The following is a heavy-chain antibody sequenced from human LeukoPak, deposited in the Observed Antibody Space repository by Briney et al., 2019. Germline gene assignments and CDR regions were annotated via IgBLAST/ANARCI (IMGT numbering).Heavy chain of an antibody. D-gene: IGHD2-2*01. Sequence: SETLSLTCTVSGGSINRYYWSWIRQPAGKGLEWIGRIYSTGSTNYNPSLKSRVTMSVDTSKNQFSLKLSSVTAADTAVYYCPRAIGYCSSTSCNWGTFAYGGQGTRVTVPS. CDR2: IYSTGST. CDR1: GGSINRYY. CDR3: PRAIGYCSSTSCNWGTFAY. J-gene: IGHJ4*02. V-gene: IGHV4-4*07.